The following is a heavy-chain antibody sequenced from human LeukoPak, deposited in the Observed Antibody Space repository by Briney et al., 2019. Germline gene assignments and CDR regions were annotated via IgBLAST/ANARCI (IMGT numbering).Heavy chain of an antibody. CDR2: IRPNSGGT. CDR1: GYTFTGYY. Sequence: ASVKVSCKTSGYTFTGYYLHWVRQAPRQGLEWMGWIRPNSGGTKNAQKFQGRVTMTRDTSISTAYMELNRLTSDDTAVYYCATYSNSTLQYYYGLDVWGQGTTVTVSS. J-gene: IGHJ6*02. V-gene: IGHV1-2*02. D-gene: IGHD6-6*01. CDR3: ATYSNSTLQYYYGLDV.